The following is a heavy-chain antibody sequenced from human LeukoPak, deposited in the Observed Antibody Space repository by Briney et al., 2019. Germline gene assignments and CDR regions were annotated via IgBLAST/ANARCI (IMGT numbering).Heavy chain of an antibody. Sequence: PGGSLRLSCAASGFTFSSYAMTWVRQAPGKGLEWVAVIWYDGSDKYYADSVKGRFSISRDNSKNTLYLQMNSLRAEDTAVYYCARELPPVVNFYFDSWGQGTLVTVSS. D-gene: IGHD3-22*01. CDR3: ARELPPVVNFYFDS. J-gene: IGHJ4*02. V-gene: IGHV3-33*08. CDR1: GFTFSSYA. CDR2: IWYDGSDK.